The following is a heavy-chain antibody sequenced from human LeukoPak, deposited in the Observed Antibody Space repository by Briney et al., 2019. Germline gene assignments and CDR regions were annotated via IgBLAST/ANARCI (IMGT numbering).Heavy chain of an antibody. J-gene: IGHJ4*02. CDR2: IYNSSSYI. CDR3: ARDVVIPGPRVYQWLAPSLRVDD. Sequence: PGGSLRLSCAASGFTFDAYGLSWVRQALGKGLEWVSSIYNSSSYIYYADSMKGRFTISRDNAKNSLFLQMNSLRTEDTAVCFCARDVVIPGPRVYQWLAPSLRVDDWGQGTLVTVSS. V-gene: IGHV3-21*01. CDR1: GFTFDAYG. D-gene: IGHD6-19*01.